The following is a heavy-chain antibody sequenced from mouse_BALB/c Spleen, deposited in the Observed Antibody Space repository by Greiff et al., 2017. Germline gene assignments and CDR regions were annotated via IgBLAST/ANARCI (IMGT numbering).Heavy chain of an antibody. V-gene: IGHV5-6-3*01. J-gene: IGHJ4*01. D-gene: IGHD1-1*01. CDR3: ARDEKVGSSYPYYYAMDY. Sequence: EVQLVESGGGLVQPGGSRKLSCAASGFTFSSYGMSWVRQTPDKRLELVATINSNGGSTYYPDSVKGRFTISRDNAKNTLYLQMSSLKSEDTAMYYCARDEKVGSSYPYYYAMDYWGQGTSVTVSS. CDR1: GFTFSSYG. CDR2: INSNGGST.